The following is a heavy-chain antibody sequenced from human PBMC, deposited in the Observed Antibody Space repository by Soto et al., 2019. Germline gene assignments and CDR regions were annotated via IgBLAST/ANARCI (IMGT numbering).Heavy chain of an antibody. CDR2: MNPNSGNT. D-gene: IGHD5-12*01. V-gene: IGHV1-8*01. CDR1: GYTFTSYD. J-gene: IGHJ6*04. Sequence: GSVNVSCKASGYTFTSYDINWVRQATGQGLEWMGWMNPNSGNTGYAQKFQGRVTMTRNTSISTAYMELSSLRSEDTAVYYCAVWLQLQGSYYYYGTEVWGDGTTVTVSS. CDR3: AVWLQLQGSYYYYGTEV.